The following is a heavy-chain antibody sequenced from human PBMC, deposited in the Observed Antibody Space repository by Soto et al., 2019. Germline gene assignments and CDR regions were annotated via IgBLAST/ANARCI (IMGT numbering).Heavy chain of an antibody. J-gene: IGHJ6*02. CDR2: IWYDGSNK. V-gene: IGHV3-33*01. D-gene: IGHD3-9*01. CDR1: GFTFSSYG. Sequence: QVQLVESGGGVVQPGRSLRLSCAASGFTFSSYGMHWVRQAPGKGLEWVAVIWYDGSNKYYADSVKGRFTISRDNSKKTLYLQMNSLRAEDTAVYYCARAPRLRYFDWLPRRHGMDVWGQGTTVTVSS. CDR3: ARAPRLRYFDWLPRRHGMDV.